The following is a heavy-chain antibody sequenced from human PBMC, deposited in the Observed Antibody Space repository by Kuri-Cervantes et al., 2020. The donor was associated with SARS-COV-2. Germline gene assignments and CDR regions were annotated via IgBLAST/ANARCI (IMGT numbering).Heavy chain of an antibody. CDR2: IKQDGSEK. D-gene: IGHD6-13*01. CDR3: ARGPLYSSSWYDWFDP. CDR1: GFTFSSYW. J-gene: IGHJ5*02. Sequence: GESLKISCAASGFTFSSYWMSWVRQAPGKGLEWVANIKQDGSEKYYVDSVKGRFTISRDSAKNTLYLQMNSLRAEDTAVYYCARGPLYSSSWYDWFDPWGQGTLVTVSS. V-gene: IGHV3-7*01.